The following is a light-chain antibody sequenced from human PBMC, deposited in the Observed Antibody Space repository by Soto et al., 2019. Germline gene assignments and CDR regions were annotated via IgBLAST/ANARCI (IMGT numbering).Light chain of an antibody. Sequence: EMLLTQSPGTLSLSPGERATLSCRASQNVSAAYLAWYQQKPGQAPRLLIYGTSSRATGIPDRFSGIGSGTDFTLTISRLEPEDFVVYYCQQYLTSPRTFGPGTKVDIK. V-gene: IGKV3-20*01. CDR1: QNVSAAY. CDR2: GTS. J-gene: IGKJ1*01. CDR3: QQYLTSPRT.